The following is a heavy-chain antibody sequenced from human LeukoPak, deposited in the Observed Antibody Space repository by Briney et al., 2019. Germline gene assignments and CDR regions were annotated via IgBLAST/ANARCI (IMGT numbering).Heavy chain of an antibody. Sequence: GGSLRLSCAGSGFTFSTYAMNWVRQAPGKGLEWVSYISSSSSTIYYAESVKGRSTISRDNSKDTLYLQMNSLRVEDTAVYYCARGALSYLGTTMNWFDPWGQGTLVTVSS. J-gene: IGHJ5*02. D-gene: IGHD1-1*01. CDR3: ARGALSYLGTTMNWFDP. CDR2: ISSSSSTI. CDR1: GFTFSTYA. V-gene: IGHV3-48*01.